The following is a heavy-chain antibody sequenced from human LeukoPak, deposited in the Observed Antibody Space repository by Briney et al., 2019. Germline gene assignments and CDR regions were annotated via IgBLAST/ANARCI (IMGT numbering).Heavy chain of an antibody. CDR2: ISGSGGST. J-gene: IGHJ4*02. Sequence: QPGGSLRLSCAASGFTFSSYGMNWVRQAPGKGLEWVSAISGSGGSTYYADSVKGRFTISRDNSKNTLYLQMNSLRAEDTAVYYCAKGANRRKPYDYVWGNYFDYWGQGTLVTVSS. D-gene: IGHD3-16*01. V-gene: IGHV3-23*01. CDR1: GFTFSSYG. CDR3: AKGANRRKPYDYVWGNYFDY.